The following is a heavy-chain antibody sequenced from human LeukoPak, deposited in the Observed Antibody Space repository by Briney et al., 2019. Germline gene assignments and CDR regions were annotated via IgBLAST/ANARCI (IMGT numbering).Heavy chain of an antibody. CDR1: GFTFTSFG. D-gene: IGHD3-22*01. Sequence: GASVKVSCKASGFTFTSFGISWVRQAPGQGLEWMGWINPNSGGTNYAQKFQGRVTMTRDTSISTAYMELSRLRSDDTAVYYCARDRNYYDHNGNFDYWGQGTLVTVSS. V-gene: IGHV1-2*02. CDR2: INPNSGGT. J-gene: IGHJ4*02. CDR3: ARDRNYYDHNGNFDY.